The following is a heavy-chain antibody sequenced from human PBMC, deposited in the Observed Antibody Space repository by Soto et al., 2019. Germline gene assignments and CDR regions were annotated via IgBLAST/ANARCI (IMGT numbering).Heavy chain of an antibody. D-gene: IGHD6-13*01. CDR1: GFTFSAYW. V-gene: IGHV3-74*01. J-gene: IGHJ4*02. CDR2: TNGDGSTT. CDR3: ARGFSSSWYVVY. Sequence: GGSLRLSCAASGFTFSAYWIHWVRQAPGKGLVWVSRTNGDGSTTSYAGSVKGRFTISRDNAKHTLYLQMNSLRAEDTAVYYCARGFSSSWYVVYWGQGTLGTVSS.